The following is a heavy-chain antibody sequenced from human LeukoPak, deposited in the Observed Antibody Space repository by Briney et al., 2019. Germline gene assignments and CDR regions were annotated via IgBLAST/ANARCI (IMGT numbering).Heavy chain of an antibody. Sequence: SGTLSLTCVVSGGSISSSNWWSWVRQPPGKGLEWIGEIYPSGSTNYNPSLKSRVTISVDKSKNQFSLKLSSVTAADTAVYCCARLVVVTALNWFDPWGQGTLVTVSS. D-gene: IGHD2-21*02. J-gene: IGHJ5*02. CDR3: ARLVVVTALNWFDP. CDR1: GGSISSSNW. CDR2: IYPSGST. V-gene: IGHV4-4*01.